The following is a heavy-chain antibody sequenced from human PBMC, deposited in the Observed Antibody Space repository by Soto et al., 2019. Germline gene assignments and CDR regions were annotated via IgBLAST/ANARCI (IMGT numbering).Heavy chain of an antibody. CDR1: VYTRTGDY. V-gene: IGHV1-2*04. J-gene: IGHJ3*02. Sequence: ASVKFSCKASVYTRTGDYMHWLRQAPGQGLEWMGEINHNSGGTNYAQKFQGWVTMTRDTSIRTAYMELSRLRSDETAVYYCEREGRDYDILTGTALPPETGRLGAFDISGQGTMVTVSS. D-gene: IGHD3-9*01. CDR3: EREGRDYDILTGTALPPETGRLGAFDI. CDR2: INHNSGGT.